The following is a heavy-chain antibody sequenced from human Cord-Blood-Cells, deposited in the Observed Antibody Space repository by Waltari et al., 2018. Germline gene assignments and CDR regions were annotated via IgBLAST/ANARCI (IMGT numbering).Heavy chain of an antibody. V-gene: IGHV3-7*01. CDR1: GFTFSSYW. CDR2: IKQDGSEK. D-gene: IGHD1-26*01. Sequence: EVQLVESGGGLVQPGGSLRLSCAASGFTFSSYWMGWVRQAPGKGLEWVANIKQDGSEKYYVDSVKGRFTISRDNAKNSLYLQMNSLRAEDTAVYYCARDCPADLWELLDYWGQGTLVTVSS. J-gene: IGHJ4*02. CDR3: ARDCPADLWELLDY.